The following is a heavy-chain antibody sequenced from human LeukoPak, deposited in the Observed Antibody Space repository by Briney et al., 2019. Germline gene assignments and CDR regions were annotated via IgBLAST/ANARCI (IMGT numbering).Heavy chain of an antibody. D-gene: IGHD3-16*01. Sequence: RGSLRLSCGASGFTFSDSWMSWVRQAPGKGLEWVANMNQDGSEKAYVDSVKGRFAISRDNARNSLYLQMSSLRAEDTAVYYCATYTHWVAGDVWGQGTTVTVSS. CDR2: MNQDGSEK. CDR3: ATYTHWVAGDV. V-gene: IGHV3-7*01. J-gene: IGHJ6*02. CDR1: GFTFSDSW.